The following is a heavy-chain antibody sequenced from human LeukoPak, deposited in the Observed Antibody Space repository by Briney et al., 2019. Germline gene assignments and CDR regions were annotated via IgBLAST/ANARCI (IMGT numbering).Heavy chain of an antibody. Sequence: ASVKVSFTASGYTFIDYYMQWVRQAPGQGLEWMGWIDPKSGDTISSQKFQGRVTMTRDTSISTAYMELNSLRSDDTAVYYCARGNTAVVAAGEIFYHWGQGALVTVSS. V-gene: IGHV1-2*02. CDR3: ARGNTAVVAAGEIFYH. CDR1: GYTFIDYY. D-gene: IGHD5-18*01. CDR2: IDPKSGDT. J-gene: IGHJ4*02.